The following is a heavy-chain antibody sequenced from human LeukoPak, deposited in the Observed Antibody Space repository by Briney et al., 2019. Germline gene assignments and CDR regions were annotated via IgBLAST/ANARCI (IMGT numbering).Heavy chain of an antibody. D-gene: IGHD3-9*01. V-gene: IGHV3-30*18. CDR3: AKDRPYYDIFRAYFDY. CDR1: GFTFSSYG. CDR2: ISYDGSNK. J-gene: IGHJ4*02. Sequence: GGSLRLSCAASGFTFSSYGMHWVRQAPGKGLEWVAVISYDGSNKYYADSVKGRFTISRDNSKNTLYLQMNSLRAEDTAVYYCAKDRPYYDIFRAYFDYWGQGTLVTVSS.